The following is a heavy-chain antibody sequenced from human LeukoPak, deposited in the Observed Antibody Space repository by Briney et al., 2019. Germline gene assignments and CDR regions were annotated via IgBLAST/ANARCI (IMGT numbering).Heavy chain of an antibody. V-gene: IGHV4-38-2*01. Sequence: SETLSLTCAVSGYSISSGYYWGRIRQPPGKGLEWIGSIYHSGSTYYNPSLKSRVTISVDTSKNQFSLKLSSVTAADTAEYYCARHRVFGGYTFDYWGQGTLATVSS. CDR2: IYHSGST. J-gene: IGHJ4*02. CDR3: ARHRVFGGYTFDY. CDR1: GYSISSGYY. D-gene: IGHD3-22*01.